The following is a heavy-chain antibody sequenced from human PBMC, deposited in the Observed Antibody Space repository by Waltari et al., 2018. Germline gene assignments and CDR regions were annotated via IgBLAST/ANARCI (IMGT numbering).Heavy chain of an antibody. J-gene: IGHJ4*02. D-gene: IGHD6-19*01. CDR3: AKVLVAGHVGFDY. Sequence: VHLQQWGAGLLKPSETLSLTCAVYGGSFSGYYWSWIRQPPGKGLEWVSAISGSGGSTYYADSVKGRFTISRDNSKNTLYLQMNSLRAEDTAVYYCAKVLVAGHVGFDYWGQGTLVTVSS. CDR2: ISGSGGST. V-gene: IGHV3-23*01. CDR1: GGSFSGYY.